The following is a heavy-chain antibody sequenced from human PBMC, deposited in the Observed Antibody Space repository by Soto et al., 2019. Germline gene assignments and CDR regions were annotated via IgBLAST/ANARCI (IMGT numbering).Heavy chain of an antibody. CDR3: ARYIPGVRYYGMDV. Sequence: PGGSLRLSCAASGFTFSSYAMKWVRQAPGKGLEWVSLISDSGTLTYYADSVKGRFTISRDNSGNTLFLHMYSLRAKDTAVYYCARYIPGVRYYGMDVWGQGTTVTV. CDR2: ISDSGTLT. V-gene: IGHV3-23*01. J-gene: IGHJ6*02. CDR1: GFTFSSYA. D-gene: IGHD2-2*01.